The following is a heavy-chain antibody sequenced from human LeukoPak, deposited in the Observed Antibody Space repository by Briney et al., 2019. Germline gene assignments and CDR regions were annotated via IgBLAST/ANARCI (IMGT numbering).Heavy chain of an antibody. CDR3: ARTYYDFWSGLTQHTNFDY. J-gene: IGHJ4*02. V-gene: IGHV4-59*12. Sequence: SETLSLTCTVSGGSISSYYWSWIRQPPGKGLEWIGYIYYSGSTNYNPSLKSRVTISVDTSKNQFSLKLSSVTAADTAVYYCARTYYDFWSGLTQHTNFDYWGQGTLVTVSS. CDR2: IYYSGST. CDR1: GGSISSYY. D-gene: IGHD3-3*01.